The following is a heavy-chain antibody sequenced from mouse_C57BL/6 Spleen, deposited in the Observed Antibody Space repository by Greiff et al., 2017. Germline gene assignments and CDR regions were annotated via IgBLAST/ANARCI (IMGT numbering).Heavy chain of an antibody. CDR3: ARSRWENYFDY. V-gene: IGHV1-80*01. D-gene: IGHD1-1*02. CDR1: GYAFSSYW. J-gene: IGHJ2*01. Sequence: QVQLQQSGAELVKPGASVQISCKASGYAFSSYWMKWVKQRPGKGLEWIGQIYPGDGDTNYNGKFKGKATLTADKSSSTAYMQLRSLTSEDSAVYFCARSRWENYFDYWGQGTTLTVSS. CDR2: IYPGDGDT.